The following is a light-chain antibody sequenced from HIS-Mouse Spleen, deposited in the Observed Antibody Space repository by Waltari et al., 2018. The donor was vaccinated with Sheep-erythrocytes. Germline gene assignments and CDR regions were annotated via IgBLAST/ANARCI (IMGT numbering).Light chain of an antibody. Sequence: YELTQPPSAAVSPGQTARRRGRGEPLPKKYAYWYQQKSGQAPVLVIYEDSKRPSWISEGFSGSSSGRMATLTISGAQVAASPFCYSSSTDSSGPHRVFGGGTKLTVL. CDR1: PLPKKY. V-gene: IGLV3-10*01. CDR2: EDS. CDR3: SSTDSSGPHRV. J-gene: IGLJ2*01.